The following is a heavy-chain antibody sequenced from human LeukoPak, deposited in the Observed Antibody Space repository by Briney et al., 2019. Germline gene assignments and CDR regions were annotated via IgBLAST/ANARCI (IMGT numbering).Heavy chain of an antibody. CDR2: ISAYNGNT. J-gene: IGHJ4*02. Sequence: GASVKVSCKASGYTFTSYDINWVRQAPGQGLEWMGWISAYNGNTNYAQKLQGRVTMTTDTSTSTAYMELRSLRSDDTAVYYCARAPGWWIQLWLRGYYFDYWGQGTLVTVSS. CDR1: GYTFTSYD. V-gene: IGHV1-18*01. D-gene: IGHD5-18*01. CDR3: ARAPGWWIQLWLRGYYFDY.